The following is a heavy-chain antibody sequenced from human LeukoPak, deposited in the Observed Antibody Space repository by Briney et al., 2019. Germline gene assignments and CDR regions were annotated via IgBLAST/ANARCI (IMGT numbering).Heavy chain of an antibody. D-gene: IGHD3-3*01. V-gene: IGHV3-23*01. CDR1: GFTFGSYA. CDR3: ARGWSGDY. CDR2: ISGSGGMT. J-gene: IGHJ4*02. Sequence: PGGSLRLSCAASGFTFGSYAMSWVRQAPGKGPEWVSGISGSGGMTYYADSVKGRFTISRDNYKNTLYLQMNSLIAEDTAVYSCARGWSGDYWGQGTLVTVSS.